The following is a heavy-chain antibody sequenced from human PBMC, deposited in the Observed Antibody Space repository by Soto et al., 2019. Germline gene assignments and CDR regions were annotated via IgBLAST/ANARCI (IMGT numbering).Heavy chain of an antibody. Sequence: GGSLRLSCAASGFTFSSYGMHWVRQAPGKGLEWVAVIWYDGSNKYYADSVKGRFTISRDNSKNTLYLQMNSLRAEDTAVYYCARDLGGYSSGWYYFDYWGQGTLVTVSS. V-gene: IGHV3-33*01. CDR2: IWYDGSNK. D-gene: IGHD6-19*01. CDR3: ARDLGGYSSGWYYFDY. CDR1: GFTFSSYG. J-gene: IGHJ4*02.